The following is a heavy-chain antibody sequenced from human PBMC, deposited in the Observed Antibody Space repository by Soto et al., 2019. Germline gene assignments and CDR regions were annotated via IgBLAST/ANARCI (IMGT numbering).Heavy chain of an antibody. CDR3: ARAASYASSYYFDF. J-gene: IGHJ4*02. Sequence: LSLTCTVSGGSVSSGSYYWSWIRQPPGKGLEWIGFIYYSGSTSYYPSFKSRVTISLDTSRNQFSLKLSSVTAADTAVYYCARAASYASSYYFDFWGQGTLVTVSS. CDR2: IYYSGST. D-gene: IGHD6-6*01. V-gene: IGHV4-61*01. CDR1: GGSVSSGSYY.